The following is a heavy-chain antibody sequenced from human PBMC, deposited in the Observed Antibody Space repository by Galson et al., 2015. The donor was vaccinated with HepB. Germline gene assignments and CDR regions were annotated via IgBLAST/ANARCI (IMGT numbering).Heavy chain of an antibody. J-gene: IGHJ6*02. CDR3: ARVKRGEWYSFYYYGMDV. V-gene: IGHV3-7*05. Sequence: SLRLSCAASEFTFSMYWMNWVRQAPGKGLEWVANIKEDGSEKNYVDSVKGRFTISRDNAKNSLYLQMNSLRAEDTAVYYCARVKRGEWYSFYYYGMDVWGRGTTVTVSS. CDR1: EFTFSMYW. CDR2: IKEDGSEK. D-gene: IGHD3-10*01.